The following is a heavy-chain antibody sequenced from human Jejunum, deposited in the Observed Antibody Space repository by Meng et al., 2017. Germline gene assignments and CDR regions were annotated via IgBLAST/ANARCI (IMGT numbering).Heavy chain of an antibody. CDR1: GVSITSFH. V-gene: IGHV4-4*07. J-gene: IGHJ6*02. D-gene: IGHD3-22*01. CDR2: VDSRGST. CDR3: ASGKVVDTSYYHFYPMNV. Sequence: LETLSLTCTVSGVSITSFHWTWIRQSAGKGLDWIGRVDSRGSTNYNPSFKSRVTMSQDTSKNQFSLKLTSVTAADTAVYYCASGKVVDTSYYHFYPMNVWGQGTTVTVSS.